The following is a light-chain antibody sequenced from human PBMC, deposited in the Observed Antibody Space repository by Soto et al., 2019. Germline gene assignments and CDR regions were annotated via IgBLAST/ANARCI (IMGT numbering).Light chain of an antibody. CDR1: QSVSSY. J-gene: IGKJ1*01. Sequence: DLQITPSASRMSSSVGPSFTIACRASQSVSSYLAWYQQKPGKAPNLLIYDASSLESGVPSGFSGSGSGTEFTLTITSLQPDDFATYYCQQYNSYSPETFGQGTKVDIK. CDR3: QQYNSYSPET. CDR2: DAS. V-gene: IGKV1-5*01.